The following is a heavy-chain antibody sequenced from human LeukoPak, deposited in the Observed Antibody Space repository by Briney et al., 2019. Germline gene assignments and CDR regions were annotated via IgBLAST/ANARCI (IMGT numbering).Heavy chain of an antibody. V-gene: IGHV3-30*03. CDR1: GFTFSSYV. J-gene: IGHJ4*02. D-gene: IGHD2-21*02. Sequence: LAGGSLRLSCATPGFTFSSYVMHWVRQAPGKGLEWVALISSDESIKYYADSVKGRFTISRDNSKSTLYLQMNSLRTEDTAVYYCASKWYCGGDCYYQIDFWGQGTLVTVSS. CDR2: ISSDESIK. CDR3: ASKWYCGGDCYYQIDF.